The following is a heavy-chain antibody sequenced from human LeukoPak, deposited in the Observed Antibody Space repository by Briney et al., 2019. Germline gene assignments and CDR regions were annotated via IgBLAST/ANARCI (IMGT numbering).Heavy chain of an antibody. Sequence: GGSLRLSCAASGFTFSSYSMNWVRQAPGKGLEWVSYISSNSSTIYYADSVKGRFTISRDNAKNSLYLQMNSLRAEDTAVYYCARDSPAAIDYWGQGTLVTVSS. CDR2: ISSNSSTI. CDR3: ARDSPAAIDY. J-gene: IGHJ4*02. V-gene: IGHV3-48*01. D-gene: IGHD2-2*02. CDR1: GFTFSSYS.